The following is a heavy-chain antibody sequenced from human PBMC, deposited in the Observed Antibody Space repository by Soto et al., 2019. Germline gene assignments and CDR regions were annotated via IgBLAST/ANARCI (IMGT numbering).Heavy chain of an antibody. J-gene: IGHJ5*02. Sequence: EVQLVESGGGLVQPGGSLRLSCAASGFTFSSYWMSWVRQAPGKGLEWVANIKQDGSEKYYVDSVKGRFTISRDNAKNSLYLQMNSLRAEDTAVYYCARDLVPAAINMGWFDPWGQGTLVTVSS. V-gene: IGHV3-7*01. D-gene: IGHD2-2*01. CDR1: GFTFSSYW. CDR2: IKQDGSEK. CDR3: ARDLVPAAINMGWFDP.